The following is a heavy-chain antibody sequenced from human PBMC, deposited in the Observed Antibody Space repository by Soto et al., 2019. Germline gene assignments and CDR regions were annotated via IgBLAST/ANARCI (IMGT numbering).Heavy chain of an antibody. CDR3: ARDIHSAGGWFDT. D-gene: IGHD2-15*01. CDR2: ITPLFGIP. Sequence: QVQLVQSGAEVKKPGSSVKVSCKASGGTSSSLSITWVRQAPGQGLEWMGGITPLFGIPNYPQKFQGRLTITADKSTGTAYLELSSLRSEDTAVYYCARDIHSAGGWFDTWGRGTLVTVSS. J-gene: IGHJ5*02. V-gene: IGHV1-69*17. CDR1: GGTSSSLS.